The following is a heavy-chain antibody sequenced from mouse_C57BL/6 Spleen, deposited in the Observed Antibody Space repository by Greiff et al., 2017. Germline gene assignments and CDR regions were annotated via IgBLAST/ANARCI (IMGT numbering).Heavy chain of an antibody. J-gene: IGHJ2*01. V-gene: IGHV1-50*01. CDR1: GYTFTSYW. CDR2: IDPSDSYT. CDR3: ARYWHYGRSYLDY. D-gene: IGHD1-1*01. Sequence: QVQLQQPGAELVKPGASVKLSCKASGYTFTSYWMQWVKQRPGQGLEWIGEIDPSDSYTNYNQKFKGKATLTVDTSSSTAYMQLSSLTSEDSAVYYCARYWHYGRSYLDYWGQGTTLTVSS.